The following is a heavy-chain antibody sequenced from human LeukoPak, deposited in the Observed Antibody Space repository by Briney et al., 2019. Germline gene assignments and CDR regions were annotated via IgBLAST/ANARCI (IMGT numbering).Heavy chain of an antibody. D-gene: IGHD3-3*01. CDR1: GGSISSSSYY. CDR2: IYYSGSI. CDR3: ARVNDFWSGYSINWFDP. V-gene: IGHV4-39*01. Sequence: PSETLSLTCTVSGGSISSSSYYWGWIRQPPGKGLEWIGSIYYSGSIYYNPSLKSRVTISVDTSKNQFSLKLSSVTAADTAVYYCARVNDFWSGYSINWFDPWGQGTLVTVSS. J-gene: IGHJ5*02.